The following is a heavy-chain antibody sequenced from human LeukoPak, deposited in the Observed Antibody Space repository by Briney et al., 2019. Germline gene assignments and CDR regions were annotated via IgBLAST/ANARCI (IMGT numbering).Heavy chain of an antibody. CDR2: ISSISSTI. D-gene: IGHD2-2*01. V-gene: IGHV3-48*01. J-gene: IGHJ1*01. CDR1: GFTFSSYS. Sequence: GGSLRLSCAASGFTFSSYSMNWARQAPGKGLEWVSYISSISSTIYYADSVKGRFTISRDNAKNSLYLQMNSLRAEDTAVYYCAREGHTRYCSSTSCYFAEYFQHWGQGTLVTVSS. CDR3: AREGHTRYCSSTSCYFAEYFQH.